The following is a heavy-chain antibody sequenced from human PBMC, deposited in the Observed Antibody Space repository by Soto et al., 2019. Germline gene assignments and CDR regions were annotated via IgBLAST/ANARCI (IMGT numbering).Heavy chain of an antibody. CDR2: IIPIFGTA. Sequence: SVKVSCKASGGTFSSYAISWVRQAPGQGLEWMGGIIPIFGTADYAQKFQGRVTITADESTSTAYMELSSLRSEDTAVYYCARDRKGGYSYGYFDYWGQGTLVTVSS. J-gene: IGHJ4*02. D-gene: IGHD5-18*01. CDR3: ARDRKGGYSYGYFDY. CDR1: GGTFSSYA. V-gene: IGHV1-69*13.